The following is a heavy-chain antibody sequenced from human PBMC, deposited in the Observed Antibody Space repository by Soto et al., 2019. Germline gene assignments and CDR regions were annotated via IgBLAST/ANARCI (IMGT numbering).Heavy chain of an antibody. Sequence: QVQLVQSGAEVKKPGASVKVSCKASENTFTNYDINWVRQATGQGIEYLGWMNPNSGDTAYVQKFQGRVTMTWDTSITTAYMELRSLRSEDTAVYFCARGVKYGSYSRWFDPWGQGTLVTVSS. CDR3: ARGVKYGSYSRWFDP. D-gene: IGHD2-15*01. CDR1: ENTFTNYD. J-gene: IGHJ5*02. V-gene: IGHV1-8*01. CDR2: MNPNSGDT.